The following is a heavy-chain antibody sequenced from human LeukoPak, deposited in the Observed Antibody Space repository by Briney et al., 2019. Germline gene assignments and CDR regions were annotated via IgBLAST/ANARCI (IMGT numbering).Heavy chain of an antibody. V-gene: IGHV3-23*01. Sequence: PGGSLRLSCAASGFSFSTYAMSWVRHAPGKGLEWVSGISCIGGSTYYADSVKGRFTISRDNSKNTLYLQMNSLRAEDTAVYYCAKSFGDGDLDYWGQGTLVTVSS. D-gene: IGHD4-17*01. J-gene: IGHJ4*02. CDR2: ISCIGGST. CDR1: GFSFSTYA. CDR3: AKSFGDGDLDY.